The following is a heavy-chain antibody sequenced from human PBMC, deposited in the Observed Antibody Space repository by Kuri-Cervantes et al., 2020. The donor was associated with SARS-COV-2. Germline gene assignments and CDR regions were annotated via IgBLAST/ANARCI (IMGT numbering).Heavy chain of an antibody. Sequence: ASVKVSCKPSGYTFATYGINWVRQAPGQGLEWMGWISTYITNTNYSQKFQGRVTMTTDTSTSTAYMELRSLRSDDTAVYYCARDRGSSGWSWVYYYYGMDVWGQGTTVTVSS. J-gene: IGHJ6*02. D-gene: IGHD6-19*01. V-gene: IGHV1-18*01. CDR3: ARDRGSSGWSWVYYYYGMDV. CDR2: ISTYITNT. CDR1: GYTFATYG.